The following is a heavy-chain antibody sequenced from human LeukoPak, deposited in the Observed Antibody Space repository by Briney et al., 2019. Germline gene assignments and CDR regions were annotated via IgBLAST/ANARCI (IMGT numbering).Heavy chain of an antibody. CDR3: IRDFGSVGATNAFDI. Sequence: SGGSLKLSCVASGFSFSTYWMHWFRQAPGKGREWVSRINGDGSSTSYADSVKGRFTISRDNDKNTVYLQMNSLRVEDTAVYYCIRDFGSVGATNAFDIWGQGTMVTVSS. V-gene: IGHV3-74*01. J-gene: IGHJ3*02. D-gene: IGHD1-26*01. CDR2: INGDGSST. CDR1: GFSFSTYW.